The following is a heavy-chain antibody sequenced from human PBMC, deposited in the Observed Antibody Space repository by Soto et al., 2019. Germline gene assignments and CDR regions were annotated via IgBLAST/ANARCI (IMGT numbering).Heavy chain of an antibody. V-gene: IGHV4-4*07. CDR3: AREGYKSYHYCMHV. Sequence: SETLSLTCTVSGGSISDFYWSWIRRPAGKGLEWIGHIYSRGTTNSNPSLESRVTMSVDTSKNQFSLNLRFVTAADTAVYYCAREGYKSYHYCMHVWGQSTPVT. D-gene: IGHD1-20*01. J-gene: IGHJ6*02. CDR2: IYSRGTT. CDR1: GGSISDFY.